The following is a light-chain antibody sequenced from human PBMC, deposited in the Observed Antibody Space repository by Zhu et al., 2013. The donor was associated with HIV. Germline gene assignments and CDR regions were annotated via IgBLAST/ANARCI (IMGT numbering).Light chain of an antibody. V-gene: IGKV1-39*01. J-gene: IGKJ5*01. CDR2: AAS. CDR3: QHNNNIPIT. Sequence: DIQMTQSPSSLSASVGDRVTITCRASQDIRIDLGWYQQKPGKAPKLLIYAASNLQSGVPSRFSGGGSGTDFTLTISSLQPEDFATYYCQHNNNIPITFGQGTRLEI. CDR1: QDIRID.